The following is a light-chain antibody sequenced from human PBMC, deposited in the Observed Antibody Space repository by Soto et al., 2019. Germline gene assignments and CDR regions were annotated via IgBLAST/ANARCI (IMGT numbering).Light chain of an antibody. CDR2: EVS. J-gene: IGLJ1*01. CDR3: SSYTDTNTYV. CDR1: SRDVGGYNF. V-gene: IGLV2-23*02. Sequence: QSALTQPASVSGSPGQSITISCTGTSRDVGGYNFVSWYQQHPGKAPKIIIYEVSSRPSGVSTRFSGSKSGNTASLTISGLQAEDEADYYCSSYTDTNTYVFGSGTKVTVL.